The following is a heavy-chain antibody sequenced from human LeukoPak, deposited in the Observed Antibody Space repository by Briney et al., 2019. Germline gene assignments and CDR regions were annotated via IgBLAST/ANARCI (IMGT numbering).Heavy chain of an antibody. Sequence: SETLSLTCAVYGESFRGYYWTWIRQPPGKGLEWIGEVSDGGSTNYNPSLKSRTTISVDTSKNQFSLRLSSVTAADTAVYYCATYITGTTLFDYWGQGTLVTVSS. CDR3: ATYITGTTLFDY. CDR2: VSDGGST. D-gene: IGHD1-14*01. V-gene: IGHV4-34*01. J-gene: IGHJ4*02. CDR1: GESFRGYY.